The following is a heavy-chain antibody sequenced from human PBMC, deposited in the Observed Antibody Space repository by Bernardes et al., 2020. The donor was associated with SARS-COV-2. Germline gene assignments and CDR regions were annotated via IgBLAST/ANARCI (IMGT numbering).Heavy chain of an antibody. CDR2: FDPEDGET. J-gene: IGHJ5*02. Sequence: ASVKVSCKVSGYTLTELSMHWVRQAPGKGLEWMGGFDPEDGETIYAQKFQGRVTMTEDTSTDTAYMELSSLRSEDTAVYYCATGPPITMVRGVISNWFDPWGQGTLVTVSS. CDR3: ATGPPITMVRGVISNWFDP. D-gene: IGHD3-10*01. CDR1: GYTLTELS. V-gene: IGHV1-24*01.